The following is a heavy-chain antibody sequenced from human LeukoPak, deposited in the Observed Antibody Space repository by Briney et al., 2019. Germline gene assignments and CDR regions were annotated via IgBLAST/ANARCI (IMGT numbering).Heavy chain of an antibody. V-gene: IGHV3-23*01. CDR3: AKDDYCSGGSCYSVRFDY. Sequence: GGSLRLSCAASGFTFSSYAMGWVRQAPGKGLEWVSAISGSGGSTYYADSVKGRFTISRDNSKNTLYLQMNSLRAEDTAVYYCAKDDYCSGGSCYSVRFDYWGQGTLVTVSS. D-gene: IGHD2-15*01. CDR1: GFTFSSYA. J-gene: IGHJ4*02. CDR2: ISGSGGST.